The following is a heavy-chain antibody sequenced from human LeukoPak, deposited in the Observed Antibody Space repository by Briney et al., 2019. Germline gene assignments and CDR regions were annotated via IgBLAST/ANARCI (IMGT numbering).Heavy chain of an antibody. D-gene: IGHD3-16*01. CDR2: MSYDGSHE. V-gene: IGHV3-30*04. CDR3: ARGGGLDV. J-gene: IGHJ6*02. Sequence: GGSLRLSCVVSGFTFSNYAMHWVRQAPGQAPGKGLEWVAVMSYDGSHEYYADSVKGRFTISRDNPKSTLYLQMSNLRAEDTAVYFCARGGGLDVWGQGATVTVSS. CDR1: GFTFSNYA.